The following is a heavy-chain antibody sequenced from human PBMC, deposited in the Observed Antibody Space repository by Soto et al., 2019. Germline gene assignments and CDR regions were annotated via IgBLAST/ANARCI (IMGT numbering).Heavy chain of an antibody. Sequence: QVQLQQWGAGLLKPSETLSLTCAVYGGSFSGYYWSWIRQPPGKGLEWIGEINHSGSTNYNPSLKSRVTISVDTSKNQFSLKLSSVTAADTAVYYCARGRTKYYYDRFDPWGQGTLVTVSS. CDR2: INHSGST. CDR1: GGSFSGYY. V-gene: IGHV4-34*01. D-gene: IGHD3-22*01. J-gene: IGHJ5*02. CDR3: ARGRTKYYYDRFDP.